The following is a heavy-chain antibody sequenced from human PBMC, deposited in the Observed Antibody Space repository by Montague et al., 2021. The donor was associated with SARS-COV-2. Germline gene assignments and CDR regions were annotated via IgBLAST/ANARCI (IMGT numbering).Heavy chain of an antibody. J-gene: IGHJ4*02. V-gene: IGHV4-34*01. CDR2: INHSGST. CDR1: GGSFSGHY. CDR3: ARGARQGYGFRLGSFDY. D-gene: IGHD3-10*01. Sequence: TLSLTCAVYGGSFSGHYWHWIRQPPGKGLEWIGEINHSGSTNNNPSLKSRVTMSVDTSKNKFSLKLSSVTAADTAVYYCARGARQGYGFRLGSFDYWGQGTLVTVSS.